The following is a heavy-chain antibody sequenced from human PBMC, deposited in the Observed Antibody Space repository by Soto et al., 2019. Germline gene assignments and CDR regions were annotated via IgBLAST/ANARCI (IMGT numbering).Heavy chain of an antibody. CDR2: IYHSGST. CDR3: AKHGDLGYYYYYGMDV. D-gene: IGHD4-17*01. V-gene: IGHV4-31*02. Sequence: SETLSLTCTVSGDSISSGGYYWSWIRQHPGKGLEWIGYIYHSGSTYYNPSLKSRVTISVDTSKNQFSLKLSSVTAADTAVYYCAKHGDLGYYYYYGMDVWGQGTTVTVSS. J-gene: IGHJ6*02. CDR1: GDSISSGGYY.